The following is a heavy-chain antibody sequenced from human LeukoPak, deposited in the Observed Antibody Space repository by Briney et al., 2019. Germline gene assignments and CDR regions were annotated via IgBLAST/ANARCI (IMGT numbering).Heavy chain of an antibody. V-gene: IGHV4-59*01. CDR2: IYYSGST. CDR3: ARGIAAAAIDY. Sequence: PSETLSLTCTVSGGSISSYYWSWIRQPPGKGLEWIGYIYYSGSTNYNPSLKSRVTISVDTSKNHFSLKLSSVTAADTAVYYCARGIAAAAIDYWGQGTLVTVSS. J-gene: IGHJ4*02. CDR1: GGSISSYY. D-gene: IGHD6-13*01.